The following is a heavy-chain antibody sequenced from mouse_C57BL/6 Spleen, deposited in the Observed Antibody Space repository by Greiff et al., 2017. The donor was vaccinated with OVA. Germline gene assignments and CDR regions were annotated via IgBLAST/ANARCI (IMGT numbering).Heavy chain of an antibody. J-gene: IGHJ4*01. CDR3: WRELEAIYYDYDDAPMDY. Sequence: QVTLKVSGPGILQPSQTLSLACTFSGISLSTSGMGLSWLRKPSGKALEWLASIWNNDNYYNPSLKSRLTISKETSNYQVFLKLTSVDTADSATYYGAWRELEAIYYDYDDAPMDYWGQGTSVTVSS. D-gene: IGHD2-4*01. CDR2: WNNDNY. CDR1: ISLSTSGMGL. V-gene: IGHV8-2*01.